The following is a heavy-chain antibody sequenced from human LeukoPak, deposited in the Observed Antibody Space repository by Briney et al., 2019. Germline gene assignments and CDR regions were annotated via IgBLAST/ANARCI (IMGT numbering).Heavy chain of an antibody. Sequence: GGSLRLSCAASGFTFSSYAMSWVRQAPGKGLEWVSAISGSGGSTYYADSVKGRFTISRDNSKNTLYLQMNSLRAEDTAVYYCARKSRYCSSTSCYGNYYYYYYMDVWGKGTTVTVSS. CDR3: ARKSRYCSSTSCYGNYYYYYYMDV. V-gene: IGHV3-23*01. D-gene: IGHD2-2*01. CDR2: ISGSGGST. J-gene: IGHJ6*03. CDR1: GFTFSSYA.